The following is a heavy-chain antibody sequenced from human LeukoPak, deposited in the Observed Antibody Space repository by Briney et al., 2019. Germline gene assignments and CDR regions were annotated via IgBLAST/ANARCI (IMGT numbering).Heavy chain of an antibody. D-gene: IGHD3-22*01. V-gene: IGHV1-18*01. CDR1: GYTFTSYG. J-gene: IGHJ4*02. CDR2: ISAYNGNT. Sequence: ASVKVSCKASGYTFTSYGISWVRQAPGQGLEWMGWISAYNGNTNYAQKLQGRVTMTTDTSTNTAYIELRSLRSDDTAVYYCARGGLFYDSSGYPERFFDYWGQGTLVTVSS. CDR3: ARGGLFYDSSGYPERFFDY.